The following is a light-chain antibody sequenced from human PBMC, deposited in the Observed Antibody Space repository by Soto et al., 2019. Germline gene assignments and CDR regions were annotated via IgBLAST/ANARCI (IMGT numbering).Light chain of an antibody. V-gene: IGKV3-20*01. CDR3: QQYGSSPRVA. CDR1: QSVSSSY. J-gene: IGKJ4*01. Sequence: ESVLTQSPGTLSLSPGERATLSCRASQSVSSSYLAWYQQKPGQAPRLLIYGASGRATGIPDRFSGSGSGTDFPLTITRLEPEDFAVYYCQQYGSSPRVAFGGGTKVEIK. CDR2: GAS.